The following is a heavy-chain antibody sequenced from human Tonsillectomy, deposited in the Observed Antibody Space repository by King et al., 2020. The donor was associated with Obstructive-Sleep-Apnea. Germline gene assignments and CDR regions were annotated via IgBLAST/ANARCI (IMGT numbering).Heavy chain of an antibody. V-gene: IGHV4-59*08. J-gene: IGHJ4*02. CDR1: GDSISNYY. CDR2: MYYSGNS. CDR3: ARHRGVEDYGGYGDYFDY. Sequence: LQLQESGPGLVKPSETLSLTCTVSGDSISNYYWSWIRQPPGKGLEWIGYMYYSGNSNYNPSLKSRVTISVDTSKIQFSLRLSSVTAADTAVYYCARHRGVEDYGGYGDYFDYWGQGTLVTVSS. D-gene: IGHD5-12*01.